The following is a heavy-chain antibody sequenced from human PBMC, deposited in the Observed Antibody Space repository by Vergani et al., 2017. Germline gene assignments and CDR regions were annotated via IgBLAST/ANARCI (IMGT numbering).Heavy chain of an antibody. CDR2: IYYSGST. Sequence: QVQLQESGPGLVKPSQTLSLTCTVSGGSISSGVYYWSWLRQPPGKGLEWIGYIYYSGSTYYNPYLKSRVTISVDTTKNQFSLKLSSVTAADTAVYDCAREATTGRTLDYWGQGTLVTVSS. CDR3: AREATTGRTLDY. CDR1: GGSISSGVYY. J-gene: IGHJ4*02. D-gene: IGHD3-10*01. V-gene: IGHV4-30-4*01.